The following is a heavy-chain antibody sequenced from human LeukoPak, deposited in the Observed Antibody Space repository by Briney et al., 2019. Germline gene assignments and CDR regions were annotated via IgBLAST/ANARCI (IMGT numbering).Heavy chain of an antibody. J-gene: IGHJ3*02. CDR2: INPNSGGT. Sequence: ASVKVSCKASGYISKSSGFSWVRQAPGQGLEWMGWINPNSGGTNYAQKFQGWVTMTRDTSISTAYMELSRLRSDDTAVYYCARAPYSSGWSERYAFDIWGQGTMVTVSS. V-gene: IGHV1-2*04. CDR3: ARAPYSSGWSERYAFDI. D-gene: IGHD6-19*01. CDR1: GYISKSSG.